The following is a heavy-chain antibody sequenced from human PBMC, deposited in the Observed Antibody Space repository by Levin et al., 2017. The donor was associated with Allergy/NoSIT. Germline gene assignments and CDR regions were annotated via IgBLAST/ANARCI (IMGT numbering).Heavy chain of an antibody. J-gene: IGHJ6*02. V-gene: IGHV4-34*01. Sequence: MPSETLSLTCAVYGGSFSGYYWSWIRQPPGKGLEWIGEINHSGSTNYNSSLKSRVTISVDTSKNQFSLKLSSVTAADTAVYYWARGLRVAGPVGGMDVWGQGTTVTVSS. CDR1: GGSFSGYY. CDR3: ARGLRVAGPVGGMDV. CDR2: INHSGST. D-gene: IGHD6-19*01.